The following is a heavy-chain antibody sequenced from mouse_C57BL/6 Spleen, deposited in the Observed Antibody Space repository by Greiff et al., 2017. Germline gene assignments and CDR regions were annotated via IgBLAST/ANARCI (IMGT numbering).Heavy chain of an antibody. J-gene: IGHJ4*01. Sequence: VQLQQSGPELVKPGASVKISCKSGYSFTGYYMNWVKQSPEKSLEWIGEINPSTGGTTYNQKFKAKATLTVDKSSSTAYMQLKSLTSEDSAVYYCAEGSQIYYGNYESAMDYWGQGTSVTVSS. CDR1: GYSFTGYY. V-gene: IGHV1-42*01. CDR2: INPSTGGT. D-gene: IGHD2-1*01. CDR3: AEGSQIYYGNYESAMDY.